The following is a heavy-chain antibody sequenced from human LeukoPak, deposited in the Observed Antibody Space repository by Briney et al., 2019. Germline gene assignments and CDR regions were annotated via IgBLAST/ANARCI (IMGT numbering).Heavy chain of an antibody. CDR2: IYYSGST. V-gene: IGHV4-30-4*01. J-gene: IGHJ3*01. Sequence: PSETLSLTCTVSGGSISSGDYYWGWIRQPPGKGLEWIGYIYYSGSTYYTPSLKSRVTISADKTKNQISLRLRSVTAADTAMFYCARDGDAVSAAIPGSFDLWGRGTMVTVSS. D-gene: IGHD2-2*01. CDR1: GGSISSGDYY. CDR3: ARDGDAVSAAIPGSFDL.